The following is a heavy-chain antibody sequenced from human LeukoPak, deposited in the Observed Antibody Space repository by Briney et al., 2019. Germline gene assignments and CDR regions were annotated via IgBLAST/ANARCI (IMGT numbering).Heavy chain of an antibody. J-gene: IGHJ4*02. CDR2: ISYDGSNK. CDR3: ARDDDYYGSGSQEH. Sequence: GGSLRLSCAASGFTFSSYAMHWVRQAPGKGLEGVAVISYDGSNKYYADSVKGRFTISRDNSKNTLYLQMNSLRAEDTAVYYCARDDDYYGSGSQEHWGQGTLVTVSS. CDR1: GFTFSSYA. D-gene: IGHD3-10*01. V-gene: IGHV3-30-3*01.